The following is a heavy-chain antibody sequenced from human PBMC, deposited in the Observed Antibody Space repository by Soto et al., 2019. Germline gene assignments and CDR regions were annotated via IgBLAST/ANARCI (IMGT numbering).Heavy chain of an antibody. Sequence: ASVKVSCKASGYSFTSHYMHWVRQAPGQGLEWMGVINPRGDSTSYTPKFQGRVTMTRDVSTTTVYMELSSLRSEDTAVYYCAKDLEISLISMDFDTWGQGTLVTVS. CDR3: AKDLEISLISMDFDT. J-gene: IGHJ3*02. V-gene: IGHV1-46*03. D-gene: IGHD3-10*01. CDR2: INPRGDST. CDR1: GYSFTSHY.